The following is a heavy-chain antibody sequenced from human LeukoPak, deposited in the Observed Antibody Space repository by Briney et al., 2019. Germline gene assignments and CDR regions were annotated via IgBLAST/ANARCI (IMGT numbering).Heavy chain of an antibody. CDR2: ISGSGGST. J-gene: IGHJ4*02. V-gene: IGHV3-23*01. CDR3: AKERGQALWFGELFN. Sequence: GGSLRLPCAASGFTFSSYAMSWVRQAPGKGLEWVSAISGSGGSTYYADSVKGRFTISRDNSKNTLYLQMNSLRAEDTAVYYCAKERGQALWFGELFNWGQGTLVTVSS. CDR1: GFTFSSYA. D-gene: IGHD3-10*01.